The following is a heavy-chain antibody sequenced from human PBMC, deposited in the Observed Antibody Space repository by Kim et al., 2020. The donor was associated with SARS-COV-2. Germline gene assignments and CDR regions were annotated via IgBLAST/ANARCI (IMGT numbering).Heavy chain of an antibody. V-gene: IGHV1-69*13. D-gene: IGHD3-9*01. J-gene: IGHJ5*02. Sequence: SVKVSCKASGGTFSSYAISWVRQAPGQGLEWMGGIIPIFGTANYAQKFQGRVTITADESTSTAYMELSSLRSEDTAVYYCAREGYDILTGYPIGWFDPWGQGTLVTVSS. CDR1: GGTFSSYA. CDR3: AREGYDILTGYPIGWFDP. CDR2: IIPIFGTA.